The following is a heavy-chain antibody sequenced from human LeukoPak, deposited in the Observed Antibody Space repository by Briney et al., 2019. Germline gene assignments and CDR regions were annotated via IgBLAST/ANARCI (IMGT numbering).Heavy chain of an antibody. CDR3: AEDKGTSYFDY. CDR2: IRSDGSNK. D-gene: IGHD1-1*01. CDR1: GITFSTSG. Sequence: GVSLRLSCVASGITFSTSGIHWVRQAPGKGLEWVAFIRSDGSNKYYADSVKGRFTISRDDSVNTVYLQMNSLRAEDTAVYYCAEDKGTSYFDYWGQGTLVTVFS. J-gene: IGHJ4*02. V-gene: IGHV3-30*02.